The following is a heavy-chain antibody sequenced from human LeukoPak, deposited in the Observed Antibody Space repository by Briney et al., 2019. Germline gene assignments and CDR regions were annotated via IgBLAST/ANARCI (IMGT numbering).Heavy chain of an antibody. Sequence: GGSLRLSCAASGFTFTTYTMNWVRQAPGKGLEWVSSISGSGAYIYYADSVKGRFTISRDNVKNSLYLQMNSLSAEDTAVYYCAKDLNSGSYLFDYWGQGTLVTVSS. V-gene: IGHV3-21*04. CDR1: GFTFTTYT. J-gene: IGHJ4*02. CDR3: AKDLNSGSYLFDY. D-gene: IGHD1-1*01. CDR2: ISGSGAYI.